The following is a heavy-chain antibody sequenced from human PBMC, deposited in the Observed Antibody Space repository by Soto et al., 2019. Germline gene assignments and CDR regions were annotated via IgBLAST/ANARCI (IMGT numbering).Heavy chain of an antibody. CDR3: AKSRGVPAPNPFDY. CDR2: TSGSGSTT. V-gene: IGHV3-23*01. D-gene: IGHD3-10*01. J-gene: IGHJ4*02. CDR1: GFTFTTAA. Sequence: EVQLLESGGGLVQPGGSLRLSCAASGFTFTTAAMSWVRQAPGKGLEWVSSTSGSGSTTHYADSVRGRFTISRDNFENTVFLQMSSLRAEDTATYYCAKSRGVPAPNPFDYWGQGTLVTVSS.